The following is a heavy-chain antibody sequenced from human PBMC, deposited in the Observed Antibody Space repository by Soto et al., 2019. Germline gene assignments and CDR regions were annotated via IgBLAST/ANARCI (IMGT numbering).Heavy chain of an antibody. CDR3: ARIGDGNQRRFDY. J-gene: IGHJ4*02. CDR2: IIPVFNSA. Sequence: QVRLVQSGAEVKKPGSSVKVSCKASGYTFSSYTINWVRQAPGQGLELMGGIIPVFNSATYAQKFQGRVTITADESTSTAYLELRSLRSEDTAVYYCARIGDGNQRRFDYWGQGTLVTVSS. CDR1: GYTFSSYT. D-gene: IGHD6-25*01. V-gene: IGHV1-69*01.